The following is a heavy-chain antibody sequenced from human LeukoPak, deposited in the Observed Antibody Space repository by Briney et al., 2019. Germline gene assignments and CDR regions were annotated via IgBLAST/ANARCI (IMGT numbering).Heavy chain of an antibody. Sequence: ASVKVSCKASGYTFTSYGISWVRQAPGQGLEWMGWISAYNGNTNYAQKLQGRVTITRDTSISTAYMELSSLTSEDTAVYYCARVDGSPDYWGQGTLVTVSS. CDR3: ARVDGSPDY. CDR1: GYTFTSYG. J-gene: IGHJ4*02. CDR2: ISAYNGNT. D-gene: IGHD2-15*01. V-gene: IGHV1-18*01.